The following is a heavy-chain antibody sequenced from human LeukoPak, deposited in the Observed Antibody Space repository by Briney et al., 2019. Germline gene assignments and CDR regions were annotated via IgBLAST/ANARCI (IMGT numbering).Heavy chain of an antibody. J-gene: IGHJ4*02. D-gene: IGHD3-10*01. Sequence: GGSLRLSCAASGFTFSSYGMHWVRQAPGKGLEWVSYISSSSSYTNYADSVKGRFTISRDNAKNSLYLQMNSLRAEDTAVYYCARDTGPSEYWGQGTLVTVSS. V-gene: IGHV3-21*05. CDR1: GFTFSSYG. CDR2: ISSSSSYT. CDR3: ARDTGPSEY.